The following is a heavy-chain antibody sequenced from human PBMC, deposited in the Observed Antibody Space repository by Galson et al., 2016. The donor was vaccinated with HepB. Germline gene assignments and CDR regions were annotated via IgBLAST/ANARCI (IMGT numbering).Heavy chain of an antibody. CDR3: ARAVEYYTFRSRLYGMDV. Sequence: CAISGDSVSSSRAAWNWIRQSPSRGLEWLGRTYYRLKWNNDYAVSAKSRIIINPDTSKNQFSLQLKSVTPEDTAVYYCARAVEYYTFRSRLYGMDVWGQGTTVIVSS. CDR2: TYYRLKWNN. CDR1: GDSVSSSRAA. V-gene: IGHV6-1*01. D-gene: IGHD2-8*02. J-gene: IGHJ6*02.